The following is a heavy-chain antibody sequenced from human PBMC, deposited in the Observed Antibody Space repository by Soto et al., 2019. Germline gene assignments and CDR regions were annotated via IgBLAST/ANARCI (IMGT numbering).Heavy chain of an antibody. CDR2: INHSGST. D-gene: IGHD1-1*01. CDR3: ARRTGFSVYYYYGMDV. Sequence: ETLSLTCAVYGGSFSGYYWSWIRQPPGKGLEWIGEINHSGSTNYNPSLKSRVTISVDTSKNQFSLKLSSVTAADTAVYYCARRTGFSVYYYYGMDVWGQGTTVTVSS. J-gene: IGHJ6*02. V-gene: IGHV4-34*01. CDR1: GGSFSGYY.